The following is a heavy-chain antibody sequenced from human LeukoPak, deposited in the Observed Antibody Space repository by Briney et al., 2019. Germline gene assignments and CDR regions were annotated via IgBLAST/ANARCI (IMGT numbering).Heavy chain of an antibody. D-gene: IGHD1-26*01. CDR1: GFTFSSYW. CDR2: IKQDGSEK. J-gene: IGHJ6*03. Sequence: GGSLRLSCAASGFTFSSYWMGWVRQAPGKGLEWVANIKQDGSEKYYVDSVKGRFTISRDNSKNTLYLQMNSLRAEDTAVYYCAKVPYSGSYPYYYYYMDVWGKGTTVTVSS. V-gene: IGHV3-7*01. CDR3: AKVPYSGSYPYYYYYMDV.